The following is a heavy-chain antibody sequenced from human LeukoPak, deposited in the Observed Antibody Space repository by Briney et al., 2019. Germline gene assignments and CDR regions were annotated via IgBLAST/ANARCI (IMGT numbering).Heavy chain of an antibody. J-gene: IGHJ4*01. CDR2: ITAYNGNR. D-gene: IGHD1-1*01. V-gene: IGHV1-18*01. Sequence: GASVTVSCKASGYTFTSYGISWVRQAPGQGLEWMGWITAYNGNRLYAQRFQGRITLTTDTSTSTSYMELRSPEYDDTAIYYCARDNDKVVDHWGQGTLVTVSS. CDR3: ARDNDKVVDH. CDR1: GYTFTSYG.